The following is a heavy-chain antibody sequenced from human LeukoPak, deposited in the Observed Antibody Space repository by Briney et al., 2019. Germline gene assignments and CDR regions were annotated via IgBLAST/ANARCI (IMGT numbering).Heavy chain of an antibody. CDR1: GGSFSGYY. J-gene: IGHJ3*02. V-gene: IGHV4-34*01. D-gene: IGHD6-13*01. CDR3: ARGNRGSSWYAI. CDR2: INHSGST. Sequence: SETLSLTCAVYGGSFSGYYWSWIRQPPGKGLDWIGEINHSGSTNYNPSLKSRVTISVDTSKNQFSLKLSSVTAADTAVYYCARGNRGSSWYAIWGQGTMVTVSS.